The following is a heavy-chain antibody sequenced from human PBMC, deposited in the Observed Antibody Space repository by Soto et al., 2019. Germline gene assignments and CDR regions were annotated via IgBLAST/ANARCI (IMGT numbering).Heavy chain of an antibody. V-gene: IGHV3-23*01. CDR2: ISGSGGST. D-gene: IGHD2-15*01. J-gene: IGHJ3*02. Sequence: PGGSLRLSCAASGFTFSSYAMSWVRQAPGKGLEWVSAISGSGGSTYYADSVKGRFTISRDNSKNTLYLQMNSLRAEDTAVYYCARDYFRWPDAFDIWGQGTMVTVSS. CDR1: GFTFSSYA. CDR3: ARDYFRWPDAFDI.